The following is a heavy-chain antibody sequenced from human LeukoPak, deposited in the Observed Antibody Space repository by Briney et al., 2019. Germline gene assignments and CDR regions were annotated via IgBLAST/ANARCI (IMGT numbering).Heavy chain of an antibody. CDR2: INPSGGST. D-gene: IGHD6-13*01. CDR3: AREIVAAGTFDY. J-gene: IGHJ4*02. CDR1: GYTFTSYY. V-gene: IGHV1-46*01. Sequence: GASVKVSCKASGYTFTSYYMHWARQAPGQGLEWMGIINPSGGSTSYAQKFQGRVTMTRDTSTSTVYMELSSLRSEDTAVYYCAREIVAAGTFDYWGQGTLVTVSS.